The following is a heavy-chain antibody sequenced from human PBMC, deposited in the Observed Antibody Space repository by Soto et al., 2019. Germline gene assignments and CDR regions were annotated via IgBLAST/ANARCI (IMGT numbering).Heavy chain of an antibody. Sequence: SVKVSCKASGGTFSSYAISWVRQAPGQGLEWMGGIIPIFGTANYAQKFQGRLTITADKSTSTAYMELSSLRSEDTAVYYCAGGVLYYYDSSGYLYYFDYWGQGTMVIVSS. D-gene: IGHD3-22*01. CDR3: AGGVLYYYDSSGYLYYFDY. CDR1: GGTFSSYA. J-gene: IGHJ4*02. V-gene: IGHV1-69*06. CDR2: IIPIFGTA.